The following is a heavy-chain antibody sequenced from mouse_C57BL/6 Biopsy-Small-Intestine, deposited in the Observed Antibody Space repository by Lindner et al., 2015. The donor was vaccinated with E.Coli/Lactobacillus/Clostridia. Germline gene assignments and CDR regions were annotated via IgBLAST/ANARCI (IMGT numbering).Heavy chain of an antibody. V-gene: IGHV5-17*01. CDR1: GFTFSDYG. J-gene: IGHJ2*01. Sequence: VQLQESGGGLVKPGRSLKLSCAASGFTFSDYGMHWVRQAPEKGLEWVAYISSGSSTIYYADTVKGRFTISRDNAKNTLFLQMTSLRSEDTAMYYCARKDNWDDFDYWGQGTTLTVSS. CDR2: ISSGSSTI. CDR3: ARKDNWDDFDY. D-gene: IGHD4-1*01.